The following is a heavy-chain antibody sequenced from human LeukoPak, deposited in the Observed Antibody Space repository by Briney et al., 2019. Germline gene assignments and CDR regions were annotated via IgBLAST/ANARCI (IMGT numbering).Heavy chain of an antibody. CDR2: INSDGSST. J-gene: IGHJ6*03. V-gene: IGHV3-74*01. Sequence: GGSLRLSCAASGFTFSSYWMHWVRQAPGKGLVWVSRINSDGSSTSYADSVKGRFTISRDNAKNTLYLQMNSLRAEDTAVYYCARAARPSIPGLYYYYYYMDVSGKGTTVTVSS. CDR1: GFTFSSYW. D-gene: IGHD3-3*02. CDR3: ARAARPSIPGLYYYYYYMDV.